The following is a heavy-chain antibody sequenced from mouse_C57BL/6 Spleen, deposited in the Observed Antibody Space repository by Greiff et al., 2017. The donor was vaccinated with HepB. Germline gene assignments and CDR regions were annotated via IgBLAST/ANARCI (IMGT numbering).Heavy chain of an antibody. J-gene: IGHJ3*01. CDR2: INPNNGGT. CDR1: GYTFTDYN. V-gene: IGHV1-22*01. D-gene: IGHD3-2*02. Sequence: EVQLQESGPELVKPGASVKMSCKASGYTFTDYNMHWVKQSHGKSLEWIGYINPNNGGTSYNQKFKGKATLTVNKSSSTAYMELRSLTSEDSAVYYCARTAQAAWFAYWGQGTLVTVSA. CDR3: ARTAQAAWFAY.